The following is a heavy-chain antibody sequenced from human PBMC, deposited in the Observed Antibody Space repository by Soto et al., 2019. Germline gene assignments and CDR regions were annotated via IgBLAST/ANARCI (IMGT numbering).Heavy chain of an antibody. V-gene: IGHV4-34*01. Sequence: PSETLSLTCAIYGGSFSGDSWSWIRQSPGKGLEWIGEINHGAKTNYNPSLKSRVTISVDTSKREFSLKLSSVTAADTALYYCARYYGSGNYALGYWGQGTLVTVSS. D-gene: IGHD3-10*01. CDR2: INHGAKT. CDR3: ARYYGSGNYALGY. J-gene: IGHJ4*02. CDR1: GGSFSGDS.